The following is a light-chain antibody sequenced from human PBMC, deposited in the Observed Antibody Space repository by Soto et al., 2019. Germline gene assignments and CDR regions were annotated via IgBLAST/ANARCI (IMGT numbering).Light chain of an antibody. Sequence: EIVLTQSPGTLSLSPGERATLSCRASQSVSSSYLAWYQLKPGQAPRLLIYGASSRATGIPDRFSGSGSGTDFTLTISRLEPEVFAVYYCQQYGSSPYTFGQGTKLEIK. V-gene: IGKV3-20*01. CDR1: QSVSSSY. CDR2: GAS. CDR3: QQYGSSPYT. J-gene: IGKJ2*01.